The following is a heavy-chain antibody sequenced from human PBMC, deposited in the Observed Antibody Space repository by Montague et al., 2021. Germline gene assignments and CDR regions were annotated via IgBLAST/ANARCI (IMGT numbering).Heavy chain of an antibody. D-gene: IGHD2-8*01. V-gene: IGHV4-59*01. CDR1: GDSINFYY. J-gene: IGHJ4*02. CDR2: VYYTGTT. Sequence: SETLSLTCTVSGDSINFYYWSWIRQPPGKGLEWIGYVYYTGTTNYNPSLKSRVTISVDTSRNQFFLNVYSVTAADTAVYYCARKGTNWDYWGQGTLVTVSS. CDR3: ARKGTNWDY.